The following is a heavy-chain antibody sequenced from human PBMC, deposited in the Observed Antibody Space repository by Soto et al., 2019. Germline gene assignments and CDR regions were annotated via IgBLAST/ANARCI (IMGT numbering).Heavy chain of an antibody. CDR1: GLTVSQNY. Sequence: VQLVESGGGLIQPGGSLRLSCVASGLTVSQNYMAWVRQAPEMGPQWVSVLYAEGSTYYTESVKGRFTISRDPSKNTLFLQMHGPRAEATAVYYCVRPRPSGENYGTDVWGQGTTVTVSS. D-gene: IGHD1-26*01. CDR3: VRPRPSGENYGTDV. V-gene: IGHV3-53*01. J-gene: IGHJ6*02. CDR2: LYAEGST.